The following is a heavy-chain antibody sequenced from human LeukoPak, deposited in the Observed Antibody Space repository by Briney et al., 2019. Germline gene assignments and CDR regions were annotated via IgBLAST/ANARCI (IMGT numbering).Heavy chain of an antibody. D-gene: IGHD3-3*01. CDR2: INPSGGST. J-gene: IGHJ3*02. Sequence: ASVKVSCKASGYTFTSYYMHWVRQAPGQGLEWMGIINPSGGSTSYAQKFQGRVTMTRDTSTSTVYMELSSLRSEDTAVYYCARGGTLTYYDFWSGLDAFDIWGQGTMVTVSS. V-gene: IGHV1-46*01. CDR3: ARGGTLTYYDFWSGLDAFDI. CDR1: GYTFTSYY.